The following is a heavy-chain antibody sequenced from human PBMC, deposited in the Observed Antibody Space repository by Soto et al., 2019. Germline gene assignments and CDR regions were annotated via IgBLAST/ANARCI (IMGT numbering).Heavy chain of an antibody. V-gene: IGHV3-11*01. Sequence: GGSLRLSCTASGFTFSDYYMSWIRQAPGKGLEWLAYISGSGSTTYYTDSVKGRFPISRDNARTSLYLQINSLRVEDSAVYYCARSSLTYFEFWGQGTLVTVSS. J-gene: IGHJ4*02. CDR2: ISGSGSTT. CDR1: GFTFSDYY. CDR3: ARSSLTYFEF.